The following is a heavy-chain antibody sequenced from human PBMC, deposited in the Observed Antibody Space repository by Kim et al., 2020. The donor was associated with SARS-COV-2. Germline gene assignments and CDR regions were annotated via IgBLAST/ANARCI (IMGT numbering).Heavy chain of an antibody. J-gene: IGHJ5*02. CDR1: GFTFTSSA. CDR2: IFVGSGNT. V-gene: IGHV1-58*01. Sequence: SVKVSCKASGFTFTSSAVQWVRQARGQRLEWIGWIFVGSGNTNYAQKFQERVTITRDMSTSTAYMELSSLRSEDTAVYYCAADPVYYDSSGYYYELPRVDPWGQGTLVTVSS. CDR3: AADPVYYDSSGYYYELPRVDP. D-gene: IGHD3-22*01.